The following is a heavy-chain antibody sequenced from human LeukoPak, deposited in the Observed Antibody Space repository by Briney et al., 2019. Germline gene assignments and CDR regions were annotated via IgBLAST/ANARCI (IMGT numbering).Heavy chain of an antibody. CDR3: ARGYLSGSGSFFDP. D-gene: IGHD3-10*01. CDR1: GLTFSSYH. CDR2: ISGSSTYI. J-gene: IGHJ5*02. Sequence: SGGSLRLSCAASGLTFSSYHINWVRQAPGKGLEWVSSISGSSTYIYYADSVKGRFSISRDNAKNSLYLQMNSLRAEDTAVYYCARGYLSGSGSFFDPWGQGTLVTVSS. V-gene: IGHV3-21*01.